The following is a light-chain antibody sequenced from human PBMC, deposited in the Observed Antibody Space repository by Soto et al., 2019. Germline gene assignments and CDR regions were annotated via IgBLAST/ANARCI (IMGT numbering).Light chain of an antibody. J-gene: IGKJ5*01. CDR1: QFIDRY. CDR2: DAS. Sequence: EIVLTHSPSTLALSPGGRSNLSCRASQFIDRYLAWYRQIPGQAPRLLIYDASNRATGIPDRFSGGGSGTDFTLTISSLEPEDFAVYYCQQRSNLPPTFGHGTRLEIK. CDR3: QQRSNLPPT. V-gene: IGKV3-11*01.